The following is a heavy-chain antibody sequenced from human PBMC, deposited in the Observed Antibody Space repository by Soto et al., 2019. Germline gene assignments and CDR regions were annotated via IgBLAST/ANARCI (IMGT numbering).Heavy chain of an antibody. CDR1: GGSFSGYY. CDR3: ARVRNTMVRGVIDY. D-gene: IGHD3-10*01. J-gene: IGHJ4*02. Sequence: SETLSLTCAVYGGSFSGYYWSWIRQPPGKGLEWIGEINHSGSTNYNPSLKSRVTISVDTSKNQFSLKLSSVTAADTAVYYCARVRNTMVRGVIDYWGQGTLVTVSS. CDR2: INHSGST. V-gene: IGHV4-34*01.